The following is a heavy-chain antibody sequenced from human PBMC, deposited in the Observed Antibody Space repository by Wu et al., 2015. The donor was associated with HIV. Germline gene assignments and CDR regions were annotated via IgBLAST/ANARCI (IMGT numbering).Heavy chain of an antibody. J-gene: IGHJ6*01. V-gene: IGHV1-8*01. D-gene: IGHD3-22*01. Sequence: QVQLLQSGAEVKKPGASVKISCKASGYTFVSHDINWVRQVAGQGPEWMGWMNPKSGNAGFAPNFRGRISMTRDVSATTAYLELTSLTSETRPCITCARGIHYYDSSCYYYNY. CDR3: ARGIHYYDSSCYYYNY. CDR2: MNPKSGNA. CDR1: GYTFVSHD.